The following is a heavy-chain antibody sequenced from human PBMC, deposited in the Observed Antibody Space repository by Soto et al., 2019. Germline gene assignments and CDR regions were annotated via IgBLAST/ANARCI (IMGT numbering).Heavy chain of an antibody. Sequence: QVHLVQFGAEVRKPGSSVKVSCTASGGTFNTHTISWVRQAPGLGLEWMGRIIPMLGMSNSPHKFQGRVSIPADKSTRTVYMALSRLTSDVTAVYYCATSYGSGSSHFDSWGQGTLVTVSS. V-gene: IGHV1-69*02. D-gene: IGHD3-10*01. J-gene: IGHJ4*02. CDR1: GGTFNTHT. CDR3: ATSYGSGSSHFDS. CDR2: IIPMLGMS.